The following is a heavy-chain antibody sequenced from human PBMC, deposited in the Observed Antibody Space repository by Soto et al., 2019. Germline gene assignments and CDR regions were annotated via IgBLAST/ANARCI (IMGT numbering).Heavy chain of an antibody. CDR3: ARGLEDYDILTGYSSSNYYYYYMDV. Sequence: SETLSLTCTVSGGSISSYYWSWIRQPPWKGLEWIGYIYYSGSTNYNPSLKSRVTISVDTSKNQFSLKLSSVTAADTAVYYCARGLEDYDILTGYSSSNYYYYYMDVWGKGTTVTVSS. V-gene: IGHV4-59*01. CDR2: IYYSGST. J-gene: IGHJ6*03. CDR1: GGSISSYY. D-gene: IGHD3-9*01.